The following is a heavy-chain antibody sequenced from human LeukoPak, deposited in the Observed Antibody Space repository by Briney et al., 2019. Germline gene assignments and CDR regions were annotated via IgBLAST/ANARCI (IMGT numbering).Heavy chain of an antibody. Sequence: SETLSLTRTVSGGSISSSTYYWGWIRQPPGKGLAWIGSISYTGITYYNPSLKSRVTISVDTSKNQFSLKLSSVTAADTAVYYCARVSGYDWESFYDYWGQGTLVTVSS. V-gene: IGHV4-39*07. CDR1: GGSISSSTYY. CDR3: ARVSGYDWESFYDY. J-gene: IGHJ4*02. CDR2: ISYTGIT. D-gene: IGHD5-12*01.